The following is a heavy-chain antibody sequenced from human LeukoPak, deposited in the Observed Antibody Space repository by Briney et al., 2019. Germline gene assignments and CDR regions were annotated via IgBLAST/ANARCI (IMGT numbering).Heavy chain of an antibody. Sequence: SVKVSCKASGGTFSSYAISWVRQAPGQGLEWMGGIIPIFGTANYAQKFQGRVTITADGSTSTAYMELSSLRSEDTAVYYCARHFGPRNSSPLDYWGQGTLVTVSS. CDR2: IIPIFGTA. CDR1: GGTFSSYA. CDR3: ARHFGPRNSSPLDY. J-gene: IGHJ4*02. D-gene: IGHD6-13*01. V-gene: IGHV1-69*13.